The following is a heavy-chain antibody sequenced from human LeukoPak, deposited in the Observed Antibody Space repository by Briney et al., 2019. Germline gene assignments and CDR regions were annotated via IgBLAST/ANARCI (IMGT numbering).Heavy chain of an antibody. Sequence: SPSETLSLTCAVYGGSFSGYYWSWIRQPPGKGLEWIGEINHSGSTNYNPSLKSRVTISVDTSKNQFSLKLSSVTAADTAVYYCARGTLYSGWSYYLDYWGQGTLVTVSS. CDR3: ARGTLYSGWSYYLDY. D-gene: IGHD6-19*01. CDR2: INHSGST. J-gene: IGHJ4*02. CDR1: GGSFSGYY. V-gene: IGHV4-34*01.